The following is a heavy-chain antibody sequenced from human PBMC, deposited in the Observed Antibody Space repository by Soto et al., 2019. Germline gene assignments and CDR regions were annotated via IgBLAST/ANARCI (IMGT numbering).Heavy chain of an antibody. J-gene: IGHJ3*02. D-gene: IGHD3-22*01. V-gene: IGHV1-18*04. CDR1: GYTFTSYG. Sequence: ASVKVSCKASGYTFTSYGISWVRQAPGQGLEWMGWISAYNGNTNYAQKPQGRVTMTTDTSTSTAYMELRSLRSDDTAVYYCARDKRYYYDSRDAFDIWGQGTMVTVSS. CDR2: ISAYNGNT. CDR3: ARDKRYYYDSRDAFDI.